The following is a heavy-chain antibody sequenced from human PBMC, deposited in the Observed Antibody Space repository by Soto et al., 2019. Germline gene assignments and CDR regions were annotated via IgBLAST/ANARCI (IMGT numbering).Heavy chain of an antibody. Sequence: QMQLVESGGGVVQPGRSLRLSCAASGFILRNFGMHWVRRAPGKGLEWVAVISGDGNDKYYPDSMKGRFTISRDNFNNTLYLQLNSLRPEDTAVYHCVQGASTAHQPLDSWGQGVLVTVSS. D-gene: IGHD1-26*01. J-gene: IGHJ4*02. CDR1: GFILRNFG. V-gene: IGHV3-30*03. CDR2: ISGDGNDK. CDR3: VQGASTAHQPLDS.